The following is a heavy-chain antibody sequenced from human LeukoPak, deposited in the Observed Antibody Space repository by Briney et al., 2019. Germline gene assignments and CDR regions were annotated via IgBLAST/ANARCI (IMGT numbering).Heavy chain of an antibody. CDR2: MNPNSGNT. CDR1: GYTFTSYD. J-gene: IGHJ4*02. Sequence: ASVKVSCKASGYTFTSYDINWVRQATGQGLEWMGWMNPNSGNTGYAQKLQGRVTMTRNTSISTAYMELSSLRSEDTAVYYCARGICGGSGSYYYFDYWGQGTLVTVSS. D-gene: IGHD3-10*01. CDR3: ARGICGGSGSYYYFDY. V-gene: IGHV1-8*01.